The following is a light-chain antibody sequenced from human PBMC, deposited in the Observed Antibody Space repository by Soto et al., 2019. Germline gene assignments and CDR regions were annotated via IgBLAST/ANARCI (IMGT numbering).Light chain of an antibody. Sequence: DIQMTQSPSSLSASVGDRVTITCRASQSIGSHLNWYQHKPGKAPKLLIYSATVLQSGVPSRFSGSGSGTDFTLTISRLQPEDSATYYCQQTYTIPWTFGQGTKV. CDR2: SAT. CDR3: QQTYTIPWT. CDR1: QSIGSH. V-gene: IGKV1-39*01. J-gene: IGKJ1*01.